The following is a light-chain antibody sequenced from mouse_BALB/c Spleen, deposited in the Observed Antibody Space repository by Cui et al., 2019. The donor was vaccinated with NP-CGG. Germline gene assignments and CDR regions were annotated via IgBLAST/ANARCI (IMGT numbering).Light chain of an antibody. CDR2: GTN. J-gene: IGLJ1*01. CDR1: TGAVTTSNY. V-gene: IGLV1*01. Sequence: AVVTQESALTTSPGETVTLTCRSSTGAVTTSNYANWVQEKPDHLFTGLIGGTNNRVPGVPARFPGSLIGDKAALTITGAQTEDEAIYFCALWYSNHWVFGGGTKLTVL. CDR3: ALWYSNHWV.